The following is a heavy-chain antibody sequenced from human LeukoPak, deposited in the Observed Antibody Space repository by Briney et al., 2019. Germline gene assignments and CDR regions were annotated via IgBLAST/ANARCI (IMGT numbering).Heavy chain of an antibody. D-gene: IGHD5-24*01. CDR3: AKRSRDGYNIDY. CDR2: GCSGGST. V-gene: IGHV3-23*01. Sequence: GGSLRLSCAASGFIFSNYAMTWVRQAPGKGLEWVSYGCSGGSTYYSDSVKGRFTVSRDNSKSTLYLQMNSLTAEDTAVYYCAKRSRDGYNIDYWGQGTLVTVSS. CDR1: GFIFSNYA. J-gene: IGHJ4*02.